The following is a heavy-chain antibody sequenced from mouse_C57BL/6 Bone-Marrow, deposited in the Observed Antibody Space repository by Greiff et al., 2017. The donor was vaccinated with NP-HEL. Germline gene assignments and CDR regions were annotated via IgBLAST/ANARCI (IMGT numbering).Heavy chain of an antibody. V-gene: IGHV1-82*01. D-gene: IGHD1-1*01. J-gene: IGHJ1*03. CDR2: IYPGDGDT. CDR1: GYAFTSSW. Sequence: QVQLQQSGPELVKPGASVKFSCKASGYAFTSSWMNWVKQRPGKGLEWIGRIYPGDGDTNYNGKFKGKATLTADTSSSTAYMQLSSLTSEDSAVYFCAGPFYCGSSYGWDFDVWGTEATVTVSS. CDR3: AGPFYCGSSYGWDFDV.